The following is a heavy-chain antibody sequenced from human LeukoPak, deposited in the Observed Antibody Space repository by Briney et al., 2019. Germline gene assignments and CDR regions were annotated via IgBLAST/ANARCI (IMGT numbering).Heavy chain of an antibody. J-gene: IGHJ4*02. CDR2: INPNSGGT. D-gene: IGHD3-3*01. V-gene: IGHV1-2*02. CDR3: AREGYDFWSAPMGFDY. Sequence: ASVKVSCKASGYTFTSYYMHWVRQAPGQGLEWMGWINPNSGGTNYAQKFQGRVTMTRDTSISTAYMELSRLRSDDTAVYYCAREGYDFWSAPMGFDYWGQGTLVTVSS. CDR1: GYTFTSYY.